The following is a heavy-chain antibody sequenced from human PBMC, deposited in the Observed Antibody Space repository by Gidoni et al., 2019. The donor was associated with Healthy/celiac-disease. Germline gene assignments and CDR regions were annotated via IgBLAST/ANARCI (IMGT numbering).Heavy chain of an antibody. CDR1: GYTFTGDN. V-gene: IGHV1-2*04. J-gene: IGHJ6*02. CDR2: INPNSGGT. CDR3: ARALVVVPAAIPSDYYYGMDV. Sequence: QVQLVQSGAEVKKPGASVKVSGKASGYTFTGDNMHGVRQAPGQGLEWMGWINPNSGGTNYAQKFQGWVTMTRHTSISTAYMELSRLRSDDTAVYYCARALVVVPAAIPSDYYYGMDVWGQGTTVTVSS. D-gene: IGHD2-2*02.